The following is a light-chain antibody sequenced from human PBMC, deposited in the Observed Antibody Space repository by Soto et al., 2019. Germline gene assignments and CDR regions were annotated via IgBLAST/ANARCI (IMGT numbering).Light chain of an antibody. CDR3: AAWDDSLSAVV. CDR1: SYNIGSNY. CDR2: RND. V-gene: IGLV1-47*01. J-gene: IGLJ2*01. Sequence: QSVLTQPPSASGTPGQRVTISCSGSSYNIGSNYVYWYQQFPGSAPKLLIYRNDQRPSGVPDRFSGAKSGTSASLAISGPRSEDEADYYCAAWDDSLSAVVFGGGTKGTVL.